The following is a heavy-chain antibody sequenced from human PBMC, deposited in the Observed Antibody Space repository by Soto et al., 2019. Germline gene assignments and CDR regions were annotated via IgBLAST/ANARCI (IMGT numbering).Heavy chain of an antibody. CDR3: ARGVVGGTTD. CDR2: ISSSSSTT. D-gene: IGHD1-26*01. Sequence: GGSLRLSCAASGFTFRSYSMNWVRQSPGKGLEWVSYISSSSSTTYYADSVKGRFTISRDNAKNSLYLQMNSLRDEDTALYYCARGVVGGTTDWGQGTRVTVSS. CDR1: GFTFRSYS. V-gene: IGHV3-48*02. J-gene: IGHJ4*02.